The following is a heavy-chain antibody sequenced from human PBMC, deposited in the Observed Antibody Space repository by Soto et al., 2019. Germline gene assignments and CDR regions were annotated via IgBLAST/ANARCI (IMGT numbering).Heavy chain of an antibody. CDR1: GASIFTDNW. J-gene: IGHJ4*02. D-gene: IGHD3-10*01. CDR3: ARASASSKLRGVVIN. CDR2: IYHSGNT. V-gene: IGHV4-4*02. Sequence: QVQLQESGPGLVKPSGTLSLTCALSGASIFTDNWWTWVRQAPGKEMEWIGEIYHSGNTNFNPSVKSRVTISVDTSKNQSSLTVTSVTAADTAIYYCARASASSKLRGVVINWGQGTLVTVSS.